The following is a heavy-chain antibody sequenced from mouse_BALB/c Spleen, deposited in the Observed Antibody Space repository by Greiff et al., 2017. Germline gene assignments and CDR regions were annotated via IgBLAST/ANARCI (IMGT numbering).Heavy chain of an antibody. CDR2: IYPSDSYT. CDR3: TRWGDYGNYVGFAY. D-gene: IGHD2-1*01. J-gene: IGHJ3*01. V-gene: IGHV1-69*02. Sequence: VQLQQPGAELVRPGASVKLSCKASGYTFTSYWINWVKQRPGQGLEWIGNIYPSDSYTNYNQKFKDKATLTVDKSSSTAYMQLSSPTSEDSAVYYCTRWGDYGNYVGFAYWGQGTLVTVSA. CDR1: GYTFTSYW.